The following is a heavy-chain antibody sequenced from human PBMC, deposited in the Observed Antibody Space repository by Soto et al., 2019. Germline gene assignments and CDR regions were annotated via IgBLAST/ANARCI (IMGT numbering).Heavy chain of an antibody. V-gene: IGHV3-74*01. CDR2: ISSDGSST. CDR3: ALKKSSSWAYYYYYMDV. CDR1: GFTVRSYW. J-gene: IGHJ6*03. Sequence: GGSLRLSCAASGFTVRSYWRHWVRQGPGKGLAWVARISSDGSSTSYADSVKGRFTISRDNAKNTLYLQMNSLRAEDTAVYYCALKKSSSWAYYYYYMDVWGKGTTVTVSS. D-gene: IGHD6-19*01.